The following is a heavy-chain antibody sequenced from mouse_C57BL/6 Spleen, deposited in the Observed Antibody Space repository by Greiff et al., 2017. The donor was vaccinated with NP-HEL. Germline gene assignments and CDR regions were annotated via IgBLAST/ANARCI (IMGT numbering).Heavy chain of an antibody. CDR1: GFTFSSYG. CDR3: ARLDDYDEDAMDY. D-gene: IGHD2-4*01. J-gene: IGHJ4*01. Sequence: EVQVVESGGDLVKPGGSLKLSCAASGFTFSSYGMSWVRQTPDKRLEWVATISSGGSYTYYPDSVKGRFTISRDNAKNTLYLQMSSLKSEDTAMYYCARLDDYDEDAMDYWGQGTSVTVSS. CDR2: ISSGGSYT. V-gene: IGHV5-6*01.